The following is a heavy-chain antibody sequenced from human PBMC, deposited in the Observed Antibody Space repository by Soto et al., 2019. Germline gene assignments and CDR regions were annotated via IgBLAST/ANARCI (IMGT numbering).Heavy chain of an antibody. V-gene: IGHV1-18*04. J-gene: IGHJ6*02. CDR3: ARDRCTTDRCYTHHCEV. CDR1: GYSFTSYG. D-gene: IGHD2-8*01. CDR2: ISVYTGNT. Sequence: ASVKVSCKSSGYSFTSYGVSWVRQAPGQGLEWLGWISVYTGNTKQAQKFQDRVTLTTEASTNTAYMELRSLRSDDTAVYYCARDRCTTDRCYTHHCEVWGQGTTVTV.